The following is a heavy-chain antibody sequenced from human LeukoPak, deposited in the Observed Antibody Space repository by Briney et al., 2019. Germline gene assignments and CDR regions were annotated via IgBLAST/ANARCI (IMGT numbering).Heavy chain of an antibody. J-gene: IGHJ4*02. D-gene: IGHD4-23*01. CDR1: GFTFSSYT. V-gene: IGHV3-21*01. Sequence: PGGSLRLSCAASGFTFSSYTMNWVRQAPGKGLEWVSSISTSSYYIYYADSVKGRFTISRDNAKNSLYLQMNSLRAEDTAVYYCARDRDYGGNPGLFGYWGQGTLVTVSS. CDR2: ISTSSYYI. CDR3: ARDRDYGGNPGLFGY.